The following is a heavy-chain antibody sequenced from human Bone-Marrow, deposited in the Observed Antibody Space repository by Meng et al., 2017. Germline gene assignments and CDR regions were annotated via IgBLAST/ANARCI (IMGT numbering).Heavy chain of an antibody. J-gene: IGHJ4*02. D-gene: IGHD5-24*01. V-gene: IGHV4-4*02. CDR2: TYHSGTT. Sequence: VQRQPWGAGLLKSSETLSPTFTVSGASITISHWFTWVRQPPGKGLEWIGETYHSGTTTYSPSLKSRVTISIDKSRNHFSLKLTSVTAADTAIYYCATQESRDGHSPYWGQGTLVTVSS. CDR3: ATQESRDGHSPY. CDR1: GASITISHW.